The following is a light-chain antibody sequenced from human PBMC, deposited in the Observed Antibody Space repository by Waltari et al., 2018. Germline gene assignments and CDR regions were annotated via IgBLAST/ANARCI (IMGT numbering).Light chain of an antibody. CDR3: SSFTTSYTRL. Sequence: QSALTQPAPVSGSPGQSITISCPGTRSDVGGYNFFPWYQQHPGKVPKVIIYEVSNRPSGVSNRFSGSKSGNTASLTISGLQAEDEADYYCSSFTTSYTRLFGGGTKLTVL. CDR2: EVS. V-gene: IGLV2-14*01. CDR1: RSDVGGYNF. J-gene: IGLJ3*02.